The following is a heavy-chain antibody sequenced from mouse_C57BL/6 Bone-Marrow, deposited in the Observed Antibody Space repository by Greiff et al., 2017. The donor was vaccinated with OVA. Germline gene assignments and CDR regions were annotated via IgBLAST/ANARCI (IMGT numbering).Heavy chain of an antibody. J-gene: IGHJ4*01. Sequence: EVKLEESGGGLVKPGGSLKLSCAASGFTFSSYAMSWVRQTPEKRLEWVATISDGGSYTYYPDNVKGRFTISRDNAKNNLYLQMSHLKSEDTAMYYCAYYYGSSYYAMDYWGQGTSVTVSS. V-gene: IGHV5-4*03. CDR2: ISDGGSYT. CDR3: AYYYGSSYYAMDY. CDR1: GFTFSSYA. D-gene: IGHD1-1*01.